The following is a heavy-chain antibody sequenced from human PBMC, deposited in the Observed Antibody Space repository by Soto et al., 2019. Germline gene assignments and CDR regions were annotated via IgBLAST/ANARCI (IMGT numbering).Heavy chain of an antibody. CDR1: GGSISSYH. V-gene: IGHV4-59*01. Sequence: PSETLSLTCTVSGGSISSYHWSWIRQPPGKGLEWIGFIFYSGSTSYNPSLKSRVTISIDTSEYQFSLKLSSVTAADTAVYYCARPSGSYLYYFDYWGQGTLVTVSS. CDR3: ARPSGSYLYYFDY. CDR2: IFYSGST. D-gene: IGHD1-26*01. J-gene: IGHJ4*02.